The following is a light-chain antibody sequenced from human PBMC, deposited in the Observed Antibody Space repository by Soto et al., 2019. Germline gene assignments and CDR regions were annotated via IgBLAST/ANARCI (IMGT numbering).Light chain of an antibody. CDR1: QTISNW. V-gene: IGKV1-5*01. CDR2: DAS. Sequence: DIQMTQSPSTLSASVGDRVTITCRASQTISNWLAWYQQKPGKAPTRLIYDASTLERGVPSRFSGTGSGTEFTLSIDSLQPDDFATYYCQQYHTSSITFGQGTRLEIK. CDR3: QQYHTSSIT. J-gene: IGKJ5*01.